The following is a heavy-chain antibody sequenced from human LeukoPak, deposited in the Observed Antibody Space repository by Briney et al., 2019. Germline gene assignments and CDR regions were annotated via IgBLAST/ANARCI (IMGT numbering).Heavy chain of an antibody. CDR1: GYTFTSYD. CDR3: ARVSFAGSTPDY. Sequence: ASVKVSCKASGYTFTSYDINWVRQATGQGLEWMGWMNPNSGNTGYAQKFQGRVTMTRNTSISTAYMELSSLRSEDTAVYYCARVSFAGSTPDYWGQGTLVTVSS. J-gene: IGHJ4*02. CDR2: MNPNSGNT. V-gene: IGHV1-8*01. D-gene: IGHD3-10*01.